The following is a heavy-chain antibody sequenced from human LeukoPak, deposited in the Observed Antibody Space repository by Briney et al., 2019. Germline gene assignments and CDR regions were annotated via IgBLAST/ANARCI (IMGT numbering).Heavy chain of an antibody. J-gene: IGHJ3*02. V-gene: IGHV3-23*01. CDR3: AKTRGAAAGTVMDAFDI. Sequence: PGGSLRLSCAASGFIFSGSGMHWVRQAPGKGLEWVSAISGSGGSTYYADSVKGRFTISRDNSKNTLYLQMNSLRAEDTAVYYCAKTRGAAAGTVMDAFDIWGQGTMVTVSS. CDR2: ISGSGGST. D-gene: IGHD6-13*01. CDR1: GFIFSGSG.